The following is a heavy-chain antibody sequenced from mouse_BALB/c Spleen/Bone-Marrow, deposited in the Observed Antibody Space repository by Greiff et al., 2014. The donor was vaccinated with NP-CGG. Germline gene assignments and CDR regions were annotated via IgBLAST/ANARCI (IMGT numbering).Heavy chain of an antibody. J-gene: IGHJ2*01. CDR2: IDPASGNT. Sequence: EVQLQQFGAELVKPGASVKLSCTASGFNIKDTYMHWVKQRPEQGLEWIGRIDPASGNTKYDPKFQGKATITADTSSNTAYLQLSSLTSEDTAVYYCARSYGSSPFDYWGQGTTLTVSS. CDR3: ARSYGSSPFDY. D-gene: IGHD1-1*01. CDR1: GFNIKDTY. V-gene: IGHV14-3*02.